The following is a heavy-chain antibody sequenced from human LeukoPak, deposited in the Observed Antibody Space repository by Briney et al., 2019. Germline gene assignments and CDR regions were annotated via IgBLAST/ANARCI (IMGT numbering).Heavy chain of an antibody. CDR3: ARDDTAVAGTELDY. Sequence: GGSLRLSCAASGFTFSDYYMSWIRQAPGKGLEWVSYINNVGSHIYYADSVKGRFTISRDNAKNSLYLQMNSLRAEDTAVYYCARDDTAVAGTELDYWGQGTLVTVSS. D-gene: IGHD6-19*01. J-gene: IGHJ4*02. CDR2: INNVGSHI. V-gene: IGHV3-11*04. CDR1: GFTFSDYY.